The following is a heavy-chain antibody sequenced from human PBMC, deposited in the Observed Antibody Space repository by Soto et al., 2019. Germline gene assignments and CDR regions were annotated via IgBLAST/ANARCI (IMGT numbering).Heavy chain of an antibody. J-gene: IGHJ4*02. Sequence: QVQLVQSGAEVKKPGASVKVSCRASGYTFTTYGMSWVRQAPGQGLDWWGWISTYNGNTKYAERLQGRVTMTTDTTTSTAYMELRSLRSDDTAVYYCARGPTDYYDNSGNYFLDYWGQGTLVTVSS. D-gene: IGHD3-22*01. CDR1: GYTFTTYG. V-gene: IGHV1-18*01. CDR3: ARGPTDYYDNSGNYFLDY. CDR2: ISTYNGNT.